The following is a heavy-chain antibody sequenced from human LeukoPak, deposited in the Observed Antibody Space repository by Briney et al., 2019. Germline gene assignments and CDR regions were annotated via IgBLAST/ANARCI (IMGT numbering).Heavy chain of an antibody. Sequence: GGSLRLSCAASGFTFSNYSMHWVRQAPGKGLEWVAVISYDGSNKYYADSVKGRFTISRDNAKNSLYLQMDSLRAEDTAVYYCARNTPSLSTNGMDVWGQGTTVTVSS. CDR3: ARNTPSLSTNGMDV. CDR1: GFTFSNYS. J-gene: IGHJ6*02. V-gene: IGHV3-30-3*01. CDR2: ISYDGSNK. D-gene: IGHD3-3*02.